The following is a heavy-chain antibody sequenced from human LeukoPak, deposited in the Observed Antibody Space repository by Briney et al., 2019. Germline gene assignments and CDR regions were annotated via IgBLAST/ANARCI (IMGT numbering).Heavy chain of an antibody. CDR1: GFTFSSYG. D-gene: IGHD6-13*01. V-gene: IGHV3-33*08. CDR2: IWYDGSNK. J-gene: IGHJ4*02. Sequence: GGSLRLSCAASGFTFSSYGMHRVRQAPGKGLEWVAVIWYDGSNKYYADSVKGRFTISRDNSKNTLYLQMNSLRAEDTAVYYCARWGAAAAGTEYDYWGQGTLVTVSS. CDR3: ARWGAAAAGTEYDY.